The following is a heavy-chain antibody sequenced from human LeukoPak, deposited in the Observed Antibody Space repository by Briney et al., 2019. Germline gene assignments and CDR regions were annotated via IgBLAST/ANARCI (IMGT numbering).Heavy chain of an antibody. CDR2: MNPNSGNT. CDR3: ARVRMVRGVIITFLREYYFDY. D-gene: IGHD3-10*01. CDR1: GYTFTSYD. V-gene: IGHV1-8*01. Sequence: ASVKVSCKASGYTFTSYDINWVRQATGQGLEWMGWMNPNSGNTGYAQKFQGRVTMTRNTSISTAYMELSSLRSEDTAVYYCARVRMVRGVIITFLREYYFDYRGQGTLVTVSS. J-gene: IGHJ4*02.